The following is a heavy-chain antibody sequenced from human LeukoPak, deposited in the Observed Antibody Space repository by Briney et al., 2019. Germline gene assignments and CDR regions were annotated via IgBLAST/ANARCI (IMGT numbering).Heavy chain of an antibody. V-gene: IGHV3-74*01. CDR1: GFTFSTYG. J-gene: IGHJ6*02. CDR2: INSDGSSP. D-gene: IGHD6-19*01. Sequence: GGSLRLSCAASGFTFSTYGMHWVRQAPGKGLVWVSCINSDGSSPSYADSVKGRFTISRDNAKNTVYLQMNSLRAEDTAVYYCARWGRSGWYPMDVWGQGTTVTVSS. CDR3: ARWGRSGWYPMDV.